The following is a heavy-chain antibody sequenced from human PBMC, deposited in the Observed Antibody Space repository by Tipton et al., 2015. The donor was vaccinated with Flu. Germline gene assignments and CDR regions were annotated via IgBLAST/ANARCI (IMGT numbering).Heavy chain of an antibody. J-gene: IGHJ4*02. V-gene: IGHV3-23*01. D-gene: IGHD3-22*01. CDR3: AKESLQSYDTGGYYPGC. Sequence: SLRLSCAASGFTFNTYAMSWVRQGPGKGLEWVSAISGTGSSTYYADSVKGRFTISRDNSKSTLYLQMNSLRAEDTAVYYCAKESLQSYDTGGYYPGCWCQATLVTVSS. CDR1: GFTFNTYA. CDR2: ISGTGSST.